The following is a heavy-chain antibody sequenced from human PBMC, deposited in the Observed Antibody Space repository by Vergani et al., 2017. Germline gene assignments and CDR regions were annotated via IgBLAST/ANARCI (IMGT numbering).Heavy chain of an antibody. CDR2: IIPILGIA. D-gene: IGHD3-3*01. Sequence: QVQLVQSGAEVKKPGSSVKVSCKASGGTFSSYAISWVRQAPGQGLEWMGRIIPILGIANYAQKFQGRVTITADKATSTAYMELSSLRSEDTAVYYCASVGYDFWSGYLNWFDPWGQGTLVTVSS. J-gene: IGHJ5*02. CDR1: GGTFSSYA. CDR3: ASVGYDFWSGYLNWFDP. V-gene: IGHV1-69*04.